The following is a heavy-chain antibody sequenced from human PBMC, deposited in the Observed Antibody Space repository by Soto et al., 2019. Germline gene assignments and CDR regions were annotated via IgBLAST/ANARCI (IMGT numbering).Heavy chain of an antibody. D-gene: IGHD3-16*01. CDR3: ARHQGEQTAFDI. J-gene: IGHJ3*02. Sequence: GASLKISCEASGYSFTFYWIACLRQLPGKGLEGMGIIYPDDSGTRYSPSFQGQVTISADESITTAFLQWSSLKASDTGMYYCARHQGEQTAFDIWGQATMVTVSS. CDR1: GYSFTFYW. CDR2: IYPDDSGT. V-gene: IGHV5-51*01.